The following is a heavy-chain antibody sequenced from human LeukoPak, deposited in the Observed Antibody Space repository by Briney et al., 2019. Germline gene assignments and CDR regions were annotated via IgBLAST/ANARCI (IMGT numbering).Heavy chain of an antibody. CDR3: ARGGEWRYYYDSSGYYPFDY. Sequence: PSETLSLTCTVSGGSISSYYWSWVRHPPGKGLEWIGYIYYSGSTNYNPSLKSRVTISVDTSKNQLSLKLSSVTAADTAVYYCARGGEWRYYYDSSGYYPFDYWGQGTLVTVSS. CDR2: IYYSGST. CDR1: GGSISSYY. J-gene: IGHJ4*02. D-gene: IGHD3-22*01. V-gene: IGHV4-59*01.